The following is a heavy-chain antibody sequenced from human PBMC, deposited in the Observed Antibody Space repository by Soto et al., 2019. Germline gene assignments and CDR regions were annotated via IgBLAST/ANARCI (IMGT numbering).Heavy chain of an antibody. CDR1: GFTFSNYG. J-gene: IGHJ5*01. Sequence: SLRLSCAASGFTFSNYGMHWVRQSPGKGLEWVAVIWYDGSHKYYGDSVKGRFTISRDYSKNMLFLQMNSLRAEDTALYYCAREIDYGSTSGWLDSRGQGTLVTV. V-gene: IGHV3-33*01. CDR2: IWYDGSHK. CDR3: AREIDYGSTSGWLDS. D-gene: IGHD4-17*01.